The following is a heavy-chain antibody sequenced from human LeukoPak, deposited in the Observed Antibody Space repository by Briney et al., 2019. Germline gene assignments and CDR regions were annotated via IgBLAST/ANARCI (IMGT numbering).Heavy chain of an antibody. CDR2: INPNSGGT. D-gene: IGHD6-6*01. Sequence: ASVKVSCKASGYTFTGYYMHWVRQAPGQGLEWMGWINPNSGGTNYAQKVQGRVTMTRDTSNSTAYMELSRLRSDDTAVYYCARDRSIAARRAVHWFDPWGQGTLVTVSS. V-gene: IGHV1-2*02. CDR1: GYTFTGYY. CDR3: ARDRSIAARRAVHWFDP. J-gene: IGHJ5*02.